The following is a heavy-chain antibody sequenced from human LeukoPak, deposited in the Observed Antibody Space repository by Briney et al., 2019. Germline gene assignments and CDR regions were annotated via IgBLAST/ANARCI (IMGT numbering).Heavy chain of an antibody. Sequence: LTGGSLRLSCAASGFTFSSYSMNWVRQAPGKGLEWVSYISSSSSTIYYADSVRGRYTISRDNAKNSLYLQMNSLRAEDTAVYYCASPHTGSYDAEYFQHWGQGTLVTVSS. CDR3: ASPHTGSYDAEYFQH. V-gene: IGHV3-48*01. CDR2: ISSSSSTI. CDR1: GFTFSSYS. D-gene: IGHD1-26*01. J-gene: IGHJ1*01.